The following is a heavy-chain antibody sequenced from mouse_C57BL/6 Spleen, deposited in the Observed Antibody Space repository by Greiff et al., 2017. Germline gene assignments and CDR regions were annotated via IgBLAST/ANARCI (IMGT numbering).Heavy chain of an antibody. Sequence: EVKLVESGRGLVKPGGSLKLSCAASGFTFSDYGMHWVRQAPEKGLEWVAYISSGSSTIYYADTVKGRFTISRDNAKNTLFLQMTSLRSEDTAMYYCARLAGHRVWDIDVWGTGTTVTVSA. D-gene: IGHD3-1*01. CDR2: ISSGSSTI. CDR1: GFTFSDYG. CDR3: ARLAGHRVWDIDV. J-gene: IGHJ1*03. V-gene: IGHV5-17*01.